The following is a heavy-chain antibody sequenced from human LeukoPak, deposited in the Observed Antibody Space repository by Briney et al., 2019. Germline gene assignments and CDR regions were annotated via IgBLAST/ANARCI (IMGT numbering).Heavy chain of an antibody. J-gene: IGHJ3*02. D-gene: IGHD2-2*01. CDR3: ARLRYCSSTSCYGEFDI. Sequence: GESLKISCKGSGYSFTSYWIGWVRRMPGKGLEWMGIIYPGDSDTRYSPSFQGQVTISADKSISTAYLQWSSLKASDTAMYYCARLRYCSSTSCYGEFDIWGQGTMVTVSS. CDR2: IYPGDSDT. CDR1: GYSFTSYW. V-gene: IGHV5-51*01.